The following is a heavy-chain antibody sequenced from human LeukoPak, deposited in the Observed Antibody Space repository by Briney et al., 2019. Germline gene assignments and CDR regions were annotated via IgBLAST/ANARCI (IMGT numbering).Heavy chain of an antibody. CDR2: INQDGTEK. V-gene: IGHV3-7*01. Sequence: GGSLRLSCAASGFTFSSYAMSWVRQAPGKGLEWVANINQDGTEKYDADSVKGRFTISRDNAKNSLYLQMNSLRAEDTAVYYCARRGYSFALDSWGQGTLVTVSS. CDR3: ARRGYSFALDS. D-gene: IGHD5-18*01. J-gene: IGHJ4*02. CDR1: GFTFSSYA.